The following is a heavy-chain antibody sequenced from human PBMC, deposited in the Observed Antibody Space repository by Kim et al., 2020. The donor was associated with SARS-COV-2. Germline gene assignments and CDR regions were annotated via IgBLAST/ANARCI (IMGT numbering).Heavy chain of an antibody. CDR3: ARGPFLITMVRGVIHNWFDP. V-gene: IGHV4-39*07. J-gene: IGHJ5*02. Sequence: SRVTISVDTSKNQFSLKLSPVTAADTAVYYCARGPFLITMVRGVIHNWFDPWGQGTLVTVSS. D-gene: IGHD3-10*01.